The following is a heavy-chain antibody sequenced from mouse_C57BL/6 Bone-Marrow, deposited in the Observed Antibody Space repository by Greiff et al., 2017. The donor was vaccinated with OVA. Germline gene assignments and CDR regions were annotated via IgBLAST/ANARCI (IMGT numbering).Heavy chain of an antibody. Sequence: VQLQQSVAELVRPGASVKLSCTASGFKIKNTYMHWVKQRPEQGLEWIGRIDPANGNTKYDPKFKGKATITADTSSNTAYLQLSSLTSEDTAIYYCARRGADYYGSSYGYFDYWGQGTTLTVSS. CDR2: IDPANGNT. CDR3: ARRGADYYGSSYGYFDY. D-gene: IGHD1-1*01. J-gene: IGHJ2*01. CDR1: GFKIKNTY. V-gene: IGHV14-3*01.